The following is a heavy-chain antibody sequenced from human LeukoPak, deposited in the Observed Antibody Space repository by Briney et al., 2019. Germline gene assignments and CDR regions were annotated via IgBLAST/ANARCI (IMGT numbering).Heavy chain of an antibody. V-gene: IGHV3-23*01. D-gene: IGHD6-13*01. CDR2: ITSGGTT. Sequence: GGSLRLSCEAFGFTFGKYAMNWVRQAPGKGLEWVSAITSGGTTYYADSVKGRFTVSSDDSKNKLYVQMSSLRAEDTAVYYCARDQLSSTYFYYYGMDVWGQGTTVTVSS. CDR3: ARDQLSSTYFYYYGMDV. J-gene: IGHJ6*02. CDR1: GFTFGKYA.